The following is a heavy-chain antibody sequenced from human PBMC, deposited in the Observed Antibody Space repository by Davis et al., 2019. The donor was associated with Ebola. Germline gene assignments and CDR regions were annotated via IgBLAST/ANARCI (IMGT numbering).Heavy chain of an antibody. CDR3: ASGAYSSSSPWEYFQH. CDR2: IKQDGSEK. V-gene: IGHV3-7*01. J-gene: IGHJ1*01. Sequence: GESLKISCAASGFTFSSYWMSWVRQAPGKGLEWVANIKQDGSEKYYVDSVKGRFTISRDNAKNSLYLQMTSLRAEDTAVYYCASGAYSSSSPWEYFQHWGQGTLVTVSS. D-gene: IGHD6-6*01. CDR1: GFTFSSYW.